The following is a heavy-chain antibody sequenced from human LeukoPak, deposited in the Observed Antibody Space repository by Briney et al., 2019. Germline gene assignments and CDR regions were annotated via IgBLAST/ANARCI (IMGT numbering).Heavy chain of an antibody. CDR3: ARALLWLF. V-gene: IGHV3-21*01. CDR1: GFTFSSYS. D-gene: IGHD3-10*01. J-gene: IGHJ4*02. Sequence: KSGGSLRLSCAASGFTFSSYSMNWVRQAPGKGLEWVSPISSSSSYIYYADSVKGRFTISRDNAKNSLYLQINSLRGEDTAVYYCARALLWLFGGQGTLVTVSS. CDR2: ISSSSSYI.